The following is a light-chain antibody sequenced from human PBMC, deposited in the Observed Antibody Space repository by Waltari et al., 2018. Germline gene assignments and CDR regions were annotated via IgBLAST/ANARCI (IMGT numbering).Light chain of an antibody. CDR2: WAS. Sequence: DIVMTQSPDSLAVSLGERATINCKSSQSVLHSSNNKNYLAWYQQKPGQPPKLLIYWASTRESGVPDRFGGSGSGTDFTLTISSLQAEDVAVYYCQQYYSTLYTFGQGTKLEIK. V-gene: IGKV4-1*01. J-gene: IGKJ2*01. CDR1: QSVLHSSNNKNY. CDR3: QQYYSTLYT.